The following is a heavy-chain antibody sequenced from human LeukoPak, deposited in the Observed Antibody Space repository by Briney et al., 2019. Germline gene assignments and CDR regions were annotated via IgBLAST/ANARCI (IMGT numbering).Heavy chain of an antibody. CDR3: AREVFTLSSSYSDY. J-gene: IGHJ4*02. CDR1: GASISSGRSY. CDR2: IYATGST. Sequence: SETLSLTCTVSGASISSGRSYWSWIRQPAGKGLEWIGRIYATGSTNYSPSLKSRVTISVDTSKNQFSLKLSSVTAADTAVYYCAREVFTLSSSYSDYWGQGTLVTVSS. D-gene: IGHD6-6*01. V-gene: IGHV4-61*02.